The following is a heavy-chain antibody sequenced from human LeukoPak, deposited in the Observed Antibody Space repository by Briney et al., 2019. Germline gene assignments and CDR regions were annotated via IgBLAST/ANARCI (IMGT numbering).Heavy chain of an antibody. Sequence: GRSLRLSCAASGFTFSSYAMGWVRQAPGKGLEWVSAMTGTGDRTDYADSVKGRFTISRDNSKNTLYLQMNSLRAEDTAVYYCAKDGPLITVVRAPYYFDYWGQGTLVTVSS. CDR1: GFTFSSYA. J-gene: IGHJ4*02. CDR3: AKDGPLITVVRAPYYFDY. D-gene: IGHD3-10*01. V-gene: IGHV3-23*01. CDR2: MTGTGDRT.